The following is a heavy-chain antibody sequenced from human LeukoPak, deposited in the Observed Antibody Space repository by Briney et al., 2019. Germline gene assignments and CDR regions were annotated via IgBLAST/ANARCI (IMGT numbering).Heavy chain of an antibody. CDR3: AKAHYDILTGYYSVYFDY. J-gene: IGHJ4*02. Sequence: GGSLRLSCAASGFTFSSYAMSWVRQAPGKGLEWVSAISGSGGSTYYADSVKGRFTISRDNSKNTLYLQMNSLRAEDTAVYYCAKAHYDILTGYYSVYFDYWGQGTLATVSS. V-gene: IGHV3-23*01. CDR1: GFTFSSYA. D-gene: IGHD3-9*01. CDR2: ISGSGGST.